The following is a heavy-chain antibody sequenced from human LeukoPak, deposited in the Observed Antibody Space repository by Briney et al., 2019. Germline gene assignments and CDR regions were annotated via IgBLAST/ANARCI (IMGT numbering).Heavy chain of an antibody. CDR2: ISGSGGST. J-gene: IGHJ6*02. CDR1: GFTFSSYA. Sequence: PGGSLRLSCAASGFTFSSYAMSWVRQAPGKGLEWVSVISGSGGSTYYADSVKGRFTISRDNSKNTLYLQMNSLRTEDTAVYYCAKGPGFDLYYYYGMDVWGQGTTVTVSS. D-gene: IGHD3-9*01. CDR3: AKGPGFDLYYYYGMDV. V-gene: IGHV3-23*01.